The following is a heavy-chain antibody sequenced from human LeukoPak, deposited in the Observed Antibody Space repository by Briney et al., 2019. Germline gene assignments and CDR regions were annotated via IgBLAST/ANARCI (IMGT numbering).Heavy chain of an antibody. CDR2: ISAYNGNT. D-gene: IGHD3-10*01. J-gene: IGHJ2*01. CDR3: ARDLAPLWFGESGRWYFDL. Sequence: GASVKVSCKASGYTFTSYGISWVRQAPGQGLEWMGWISAYNGNTNYAQKLQGRVTMTTDTSTSTAYMELRSLRSDDTAVYYCARDLAPLWFGESGRWYFDLWGRGTLVTVSS. CDR1: GYTFTSYG. V-gene: IGHV1-18*01.